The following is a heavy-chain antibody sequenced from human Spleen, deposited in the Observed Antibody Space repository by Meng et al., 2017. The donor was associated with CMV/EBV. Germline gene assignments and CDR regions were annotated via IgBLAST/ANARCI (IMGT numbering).Heavy chain of an antibody. V-gene: IGHV1-2*02. CDR3: SRGLGCSSANCNFYYGMDV. CDR2: INPNSGGT. CDR1: FLGYN. Sequence: FLGYNLYWVRQAPGQGLEWMGWINPNSGGTNYAQKFLGRFTMTRDTSITTAYLALNSLTSDDTAVYYCSRGLGCSSANCNFYYGMDVWGQGTTVTVSS. D-gene: IGHD2-2*01. J-gene: IGHJ6*02.